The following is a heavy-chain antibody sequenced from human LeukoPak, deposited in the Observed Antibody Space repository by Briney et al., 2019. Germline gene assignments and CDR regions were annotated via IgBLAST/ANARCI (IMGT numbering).Heavy chain of an antibody. J-gene: IGHJ3*02. CDR3: AKDKGGGYGNDGFDI. Sequence: GRSLRLACAAAGFTFSSYGMHWVRQAPGKGLEWVAVISYDGSNQYYADSVKGRFTISRDNSKNTLYLQMNSLRAEDTAVYYCAKDKGGGYGNDGFDIWGRGTMVTVSS. V-gene: IGHV3-30*18. CDR2: ISYDGSNQ. CDR1: GFTFSSYG. D-gene: IGHD3-16*01.